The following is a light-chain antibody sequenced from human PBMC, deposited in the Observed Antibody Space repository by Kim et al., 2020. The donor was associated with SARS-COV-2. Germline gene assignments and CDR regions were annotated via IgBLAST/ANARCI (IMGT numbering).Light chain of an antibody. Sequence: DIQMTQSPSSPSASVGDRVTITCRASQSISSWLAWYQQKPGKPPKSLIYAASSLQSGVPSRFSGSGSGTDFTLSISSLQPEDFATYYCQQYDSYPRTFGQGTKVEIK. CDR3: QQYDSYPRT. CDR1: QSISSW. J-gene: IGKJ1*01. CDR2: AAS. V-gene: IGKV1D-16*01.